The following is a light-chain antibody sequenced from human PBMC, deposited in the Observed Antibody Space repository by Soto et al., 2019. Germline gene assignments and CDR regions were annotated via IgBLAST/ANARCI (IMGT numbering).Light chain of an antibody. CDR3: CSYAGGSTYV. CDR1: SSDVGSYNL. V-gene: IGLV2-23*01. CDR2: EGS. J-gene: IGLJ1*01. Sequence: QSALTQPASVSGSPGQSITISCTGTSSDVGSYNLVSWYQQHPGKGPKLMIYEGSKRPSGVSNRFSGSKSGNTASLTISGLQAADEADYYCCSYAGGSTYVFGSGTKLTVL.